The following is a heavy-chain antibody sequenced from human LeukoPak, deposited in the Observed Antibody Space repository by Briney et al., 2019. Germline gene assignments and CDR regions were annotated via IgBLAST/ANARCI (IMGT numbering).Heavy chain of an antibody. CDR1: GGSISSSSYY. J-gene: IGHJ4*02. Sequence: SETLSLTCTVSGGSISSSSYYWGWIRQPPGKGPEWIGSIYYSGSTYYNPSLKSRVTISVDTSKNQFSLKLSSVTAADTAVYYCARDDYGDYSFLDWGQGTLVTVSS. V-gene: IGHV4-39*02. CDR3: ARDDYGDYSFLD. CDR2: IYYSGST. D-gene: IGHD4-17*01.